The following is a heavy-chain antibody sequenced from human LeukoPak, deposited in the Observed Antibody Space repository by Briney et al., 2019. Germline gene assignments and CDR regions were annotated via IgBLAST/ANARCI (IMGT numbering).Heavy chain of an antibody. Sequence: GGSLRLSCAASGFTFSGYSMNWVRQAPGKGLEWVSSISSSSSYIYYADSVKGRFTISRDNAKNSLYLQMNSLRAEDTAVYYCARGRAVAGTRLMNYWGQGTLVTVSS. CDR3: ARGRAVAGTRLMNY. J-gene: IGHJ4*02. CDR2: ISSSSSYI. V-gene: IGHV3-21*01. CDR1: GFTFSGYS. D-gene: IGHD6-19*01.